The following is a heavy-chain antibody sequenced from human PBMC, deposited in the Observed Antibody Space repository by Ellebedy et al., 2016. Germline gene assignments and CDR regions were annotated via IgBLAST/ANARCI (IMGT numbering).Heavy chain of an antibody. D-gene: IGHD3-22*01. Sequence: GGSLRLSCEASGFSFSTYAMAWVRQAPGKGLEWVSLISDYDATTYYADSMKGRLTISRDNSMNTLYLQMNSLRVEDTAVYYCAKDRLGYSSGYYGDWGQGTLVTVSS. J-gene: IGHJ4*02. V-gene: IGHV3-23*01. CDR1: GFSFSTYA. CDR2: ISDYDATT. CDR3: AKDRLGYSSGYYGD.